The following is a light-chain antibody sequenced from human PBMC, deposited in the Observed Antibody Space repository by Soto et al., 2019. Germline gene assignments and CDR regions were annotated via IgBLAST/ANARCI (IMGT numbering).Light chain of an antibody. V-gene: IGLV1-44*01. J-gene: IGLJ2*01. CDR2: TND. CDR3: VAWDDSLNGYVV. CDR1: SSKIGSNT. Sequence: QSVLTQPPSASGTPGQRVTISCSGSSSKIGSNTVNWYQQLPGTAPKLVIHTNDQRPSGVPDRFSGSKSGTSASLAVSGLHAEDEADYYCVAWDDSLNGYVVFGGGTKVTVL.